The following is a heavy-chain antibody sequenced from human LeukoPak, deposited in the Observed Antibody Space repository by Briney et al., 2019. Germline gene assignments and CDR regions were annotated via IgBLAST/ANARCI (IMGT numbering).Heavy chain of an antibody. D-gene: IGHD3-10*01. CDR2: INSDGSST. J-gene: IGHJ1*01. CDR1: GFAFSSYW. Sequence: PGGSLRLSCAASGFAFSSYWMHWVRQAPGKGLVWVSRINSDGSSTTYADSVKGRFTISRDNAKNTLYLQMSRLRAEDTAVYYCAREDYFGSGSYSSEYFHHWGQGTLVTVSS. V-gene: IGHV3-74*01. CDR3: AREDYFGSGSYSSEYFHH.